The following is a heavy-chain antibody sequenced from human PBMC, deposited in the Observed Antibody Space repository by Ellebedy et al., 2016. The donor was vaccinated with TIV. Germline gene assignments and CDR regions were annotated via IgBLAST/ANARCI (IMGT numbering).Heavy chain of an antibody. J-gene: IGHJ6*02. CDR1: GGSISSYY. Sequence: MPSETLSLTCTVSGGSISSYYWSWIRQSPGKGLEWIGYIYYSGSTKSNPSLKSRVTISVDTSKNQFSLKLSSATAADTAVYYCARGLLFYDFWSGYYKGAGDYYYGMDVWGQGTTVTVSS. CDR2: IYYSGST. D-gene: IGHD3-3*01. CDR3: ARGLLFYDFWSGYYKGAGDYYYGMDV. V-gene: IGHV4-59*01.